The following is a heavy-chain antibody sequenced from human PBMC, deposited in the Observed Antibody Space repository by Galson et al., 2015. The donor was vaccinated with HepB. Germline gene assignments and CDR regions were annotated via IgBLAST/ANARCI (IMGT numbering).Heavy chain of an antibody. CDR1: GGTFSSYA. J-gene: IGHJ6*02. D-gene: IGHD3-10*01. CDR2: ITPIFGTA. CDR3: ARDGGGVIAYYYGMDV. V-gene: IGHV1-69*13. Sequence: SVKVSCKASGGTFSSYAISWVRQAPGQGLEWMGGITPIFGTANYAQKFQGRVTITADESTSTAYMELSSLRSEDTAVYYCARDGGGVIAYYYGMDVWGQGTRSPSP.